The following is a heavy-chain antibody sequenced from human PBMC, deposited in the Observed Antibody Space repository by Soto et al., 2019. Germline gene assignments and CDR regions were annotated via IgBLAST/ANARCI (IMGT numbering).Heavy chain of an antibody. D-gene: IGHD4-17*01. CDR2: ISYDGSNK. Sequence: GGSLRLSCAASGFTFSSYAMHWVRQAPGKGLEWVAVISYDGSNKYYADSVKGRFTISRDNSKNTLYLQMNSLRAEDTAVYYCGIINTVTTSYYYCMDVWGKGPTVTVSS. V-gene: IGHV3-30-3*01. CDR3: GIINTVTTSYYYCMDV. CDR1: GFTFSSYA. J-gene: IGHJ6*04.